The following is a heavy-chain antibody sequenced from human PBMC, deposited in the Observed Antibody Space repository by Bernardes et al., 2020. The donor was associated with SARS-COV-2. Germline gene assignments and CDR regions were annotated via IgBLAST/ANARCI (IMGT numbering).Heavy chain of an antibody. CDR1: GFTVISNY. Sequence: GGSLRLSCAASGFTVISNYMGWVRQAPGKGLEWVSVIYRGGSTYYADSVKGRFSISRDNSKNTLFLQMNSLRVEDTAVYYCASRMATSWGFDYWGQGTLVTVSS. CDR2: IYRGGST. J-gene: IGHJ4*02. V-gene: IGHV3-66*02. CDR3: ASRMATSWGFDY. D-gene: IGHD3-16*01.